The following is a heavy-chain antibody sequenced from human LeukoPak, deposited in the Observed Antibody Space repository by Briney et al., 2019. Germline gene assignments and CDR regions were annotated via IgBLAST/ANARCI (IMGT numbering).Heavy chain of an antibody. J-gene: IGHJ5*02. V-gene: IGHV4-39*01. CDR2: IYYSGST. D-gene: IGHD3-3*01. Sequence: SETLSLTCTVSGGSISSSSYYWGWIRQPPGKGLEWIGSIYYSGSTYYNPSLKSRVTISVDTSKNQFSLKLSSVTAADTAVYYCARLRLRFLVDPWGQGTLVTVSS. CDR3: ARLRLRFLVDP. CDR1: GGSISSSSYY.